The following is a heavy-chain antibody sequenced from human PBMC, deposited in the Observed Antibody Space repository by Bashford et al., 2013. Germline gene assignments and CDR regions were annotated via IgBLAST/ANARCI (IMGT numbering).Heavy chain of an antibody. J-gene: IGHJ6*04. CDR1: GGTFSSYA. Sequence: SVKVSCKASGGTFSSYAISWVRQAPGQGLEWMGGIIPIFGTANYAQKFQGRVTITADESTSTAYMELSSLRSEDTAVYYCARSFDWLFTEKEEYYYYGLDVWASGTTVTVSS. CDR2: IIPIFGTA. CDR3: ARSFDWLFTEKEEYYYYGLDV. D-gene: IGHD3-9*01. V-gene: IGHV1-69*13.